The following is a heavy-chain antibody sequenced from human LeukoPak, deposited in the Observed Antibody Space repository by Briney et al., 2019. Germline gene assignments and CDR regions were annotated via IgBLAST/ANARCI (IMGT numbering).Heavy chain of an antibody. V-gene: IGHV4-34*01. CDR2: INHSGST. D-gene: IGHD2-2*01. CDR1: GGSFSGYY. J-gene: IGHJ4*02. Sequence: SETLSLTCAVYGGSFSGYYWSWIRQPPGKGLEWIGEINHSGSTNYNPSLKSRVTISVDTSKNQFSLKLSSVTAADTAVYYCARGHPGGDVVVPAAILVGYFDYWGQGTLVTVSS. CDR3: ARGHPGGDVVVPAAILVGYFDY.